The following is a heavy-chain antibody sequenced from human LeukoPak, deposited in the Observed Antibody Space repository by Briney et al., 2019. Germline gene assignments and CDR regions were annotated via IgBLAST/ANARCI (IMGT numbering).Heavy chain of an antibody. CDR1: GFKFINYN. CDR3: ASFCIEGACYVQAFDF. D-gene: IGHD1-1*01. CDR2: ISSGGHYM. Sequence: GGSLRLSCVDSGFKFINYNMNWVRQAPGKGLEWVSSISSGGHYMSYADSVKGRFTISRDDAKSSLYLQMSSLRGEDTAVYFCASFCIEGACYVQAFDFWPQGTIDTVSS. V-gene: IGHV3-21*06. J-gene: IGHJ3*01.